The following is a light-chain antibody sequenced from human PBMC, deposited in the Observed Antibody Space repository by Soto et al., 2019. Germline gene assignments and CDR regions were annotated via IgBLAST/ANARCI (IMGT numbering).Light chain of an antibody. CDR3: CSYANDNWV. V-gene: IGLV2-23*02. Sequence: QSVLTQPASVSGSPGQSITISCTGASIYVGTYNLVSWYQQHPAKAPKLMIYEVTKRPSGVSNRFSGSKSGNTASLTISGLQAEDEADYYCCSYANDNWVFGGGTQLTVL. CDR1: SIYVGTYNL. J-gene: IGLJ3*02. CDR2: EVT.